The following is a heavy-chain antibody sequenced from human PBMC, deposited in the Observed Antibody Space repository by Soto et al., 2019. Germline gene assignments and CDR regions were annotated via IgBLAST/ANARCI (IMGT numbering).Heavy chain of an antibody. J-gene: IGHJ4*02. CDR3: ARDLWSPHDAPPTVVGAPVYGHFDY. CDR1: GFTFSSYS. Sequence: PGGSLRLSCAASGFTFSSYSMNWVRQAPGKGLEWVSYISSSSSTIYYADSVKGRFTISRDNAKNSLYLQMNSLRDEDTAVYYCARDLWSPHDAPPTVVGAPVYGHFDYWGQGTLVTVSS. V-gene: IGHV3-48*02. D-gene: IGHD1-26*01. CDR2: ISSSSSTI.